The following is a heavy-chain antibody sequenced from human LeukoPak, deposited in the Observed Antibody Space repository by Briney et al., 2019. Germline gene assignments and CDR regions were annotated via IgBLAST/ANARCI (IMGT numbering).Heavy chain of an antibody. D-gene: IGHD2-2*01. CDR2: IYYSGNT. Sequence: PSQTLSLTCTVSGGSISSGGYYWSWIRQHPGKGLEWIGYIYYSGNTYYNPSLKSRVTISVDTSKNQFSLNLTSVTAADTAVYYCARYCSSTTCRWFDPWGQGTQVAVSS. J-gene: IGHJ5*02. CDR3: ARYCSSTTCRWFDP. CDR1: GGSISSGGYY. V-gene: IGHV4-31*03.